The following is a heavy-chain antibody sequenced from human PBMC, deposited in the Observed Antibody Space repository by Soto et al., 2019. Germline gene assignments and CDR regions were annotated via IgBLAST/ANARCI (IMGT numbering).Heavy chain of an antibody. CDR1: GFSLSDYS. J-gene: IGHJ4*02. D-gene: IGHD1-26*01. V-gene: IGHV3-21*01. CDR3: AGSSDDRGDN. Sequence: EVQLVESGGGLVKPGGSLRLSCAASGFSLSDYSMNWIHQAPGKGLEWVASISSSSSFIHYAESMKGRFTISSDNAKTSLYLQMNSLSAEDTAVYYCAGSSDDRGDNWGQGTLVTVSS. CDR2: ISSSSSFI.